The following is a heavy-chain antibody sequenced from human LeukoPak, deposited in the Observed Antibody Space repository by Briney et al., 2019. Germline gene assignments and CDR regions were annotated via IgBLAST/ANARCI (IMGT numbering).Heavy chain of an antibody. CDR1: GYRFTSYW. V-gene: IGHV5-51*01. D-gene: IGHD6-25*01. CDR2: TFPADSDA. J-gene: IGHJ4*02. CDR3: ARRGLYYFDY. Sequence: GESLKISCKVSGYRFTSYWIGWVRQMPGKGLEWMGITFPADSDAKYSPSFQGQVTISADKSNNTAYVQWSSLKASDTAIYYCARRGLYYFDYWGQGTLVTVSS.